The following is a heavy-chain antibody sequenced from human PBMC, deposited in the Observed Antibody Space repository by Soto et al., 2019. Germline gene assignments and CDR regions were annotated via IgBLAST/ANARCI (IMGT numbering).Heavy chain of an antibody. Sequence: PSETLSLTCAVYGGSFSGYYWSWIRQPPGKGLEWIGEINHSGSTNYNPSLKSRVTISVDTSKNQFSLKLSSVTAADTAVYYCARGVGGSRDDAFDIWGQGTMVTVSS. CDR3: ARGVGGSRDDAFDI. CDR1: GGSFSGYY. D-gene: IGHD3-10*01. CDR2: INHSGST. J-gene: IGHJ3*02. V-gene: IGHV4-34*01.